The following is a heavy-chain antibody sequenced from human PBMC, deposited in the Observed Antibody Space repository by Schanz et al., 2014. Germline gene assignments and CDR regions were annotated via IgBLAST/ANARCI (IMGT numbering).Heavy chain of an antibody. CDR3: AKQHIVRGVIYLNWFDS. V-gene: IGHV3-48*01. J-gene: IGHJ5*01. D-gene: IGHD3-10*01. Sequence: EVQLLESGGGLVQPGGSLRLSCAASGFSFSSYAMGWVRQARGKGLEWVSYISSASSTIYYADSVKGRFTISRDNAKNTLYLQMNSLRAEDTAGYYCAKQHIVRGVIYLNWFDSWGQGTLVTVSS. CDR1: GFSFSSYA. CDR2: ISSASSTI.